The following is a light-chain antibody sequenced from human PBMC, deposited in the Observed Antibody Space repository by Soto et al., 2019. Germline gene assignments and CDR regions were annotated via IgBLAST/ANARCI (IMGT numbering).Light chain of an antibody. CDR2: SNN. CDR3: AAWDDSLNGFVV. Sequence: LTQPPSASGTPGQRVTISCSGSSSNIGSNTVNWYQQLPGTAPKLLIYSNNQRPSGVPDRFSGSKSGTSASLAISGLQSEDEADYYCAAWDDSLNGFVVFGGGTKLTVL. V-gene: IGLV1-44*01. J-gene: IGLJ2*01. CDR1: SSNIGSNT.